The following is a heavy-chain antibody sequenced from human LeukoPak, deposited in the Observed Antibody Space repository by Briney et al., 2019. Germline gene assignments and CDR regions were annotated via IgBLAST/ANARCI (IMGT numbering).Heavy chain of an antibody. CDR1: GYTFTIYY. Sequence: GASVKVSFKASGYTFTIYYMHWVRQAPGQGLEWMGVINPSGGSTSYAQKFQGRVTITRDTSTSTVYMELSSLRSEDTAAYYRARSRPYCSSTSCSPRLNWFDPWGQGTLVTVSS. CDR3: ARSRPYCSSTSCSPRLNWFDP. CDR2: INPSGGST. V-gene: IGHV1-46*01. J-gene: IGHJ5*02. D-gene: IGHD2-2*01.